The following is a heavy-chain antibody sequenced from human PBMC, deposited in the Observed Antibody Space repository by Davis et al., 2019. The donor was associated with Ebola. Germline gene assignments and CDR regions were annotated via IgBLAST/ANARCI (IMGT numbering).Heavy chain of an antibody. V-gene: IGHV1-8*01. CDR2: MNPYSGNT. D-gene: IGHD4-17*01. CDR3: ARGIRAGDYREF. CDR1: GYTFTYYD. Sequence: ASVKVSCKASGYTFTYYDIYWMRQAPGQGLEWMGWMNPYSGNTAYAQNLQGRVTMTRNTSITTAYMELHSLSSEDTAVYYCARGIRAGDYREFWGQGSLVTVSS. J-gene: IGHJ4*02.